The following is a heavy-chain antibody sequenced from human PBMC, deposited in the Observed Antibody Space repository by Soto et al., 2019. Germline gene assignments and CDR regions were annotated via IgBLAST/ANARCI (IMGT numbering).Heavy chain of an antibody. CDR2: IYPGDSDT. D-gene: IGHD1-7*01. CDR3: ARIEDWNYGVHRFDP. V-gene: IGHV5-51*01. J-gene: IGHJ5*02. CDR1: GYSFTSYW. Sequence: GESLKISCKGSGYSFTSYWIGWVRQMPGKGLEWMGIIYPGDSDTRYSPSFQGQVTISADKSIGTAYLQWSSLKASDTAMYYCARIEDWNYGVHRFDPWGQGTLVTVSS.